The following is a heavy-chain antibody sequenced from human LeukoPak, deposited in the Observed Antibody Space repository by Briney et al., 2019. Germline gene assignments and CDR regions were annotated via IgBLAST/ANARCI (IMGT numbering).Heavy chain of an antibody. CDR2: IYPGDSDT. Sequence: GESLKISCTGSRYGFTSYWIGWMRQMTVKGLEWMGIIYPGDSDTRYSTSFQGKVNISAAKSIRTAYLQWSSLKASDTAMYYCARSRDYGGNPDDVFDIWGQGTMVTVSS. CDR3: ARSRDYGGNPDDVFDI. V-gene: IGHV5-51*01. J-gene: IGHJ3*02. D-gene: IGHD4-23*01. CDR1: RYGFTSYW.